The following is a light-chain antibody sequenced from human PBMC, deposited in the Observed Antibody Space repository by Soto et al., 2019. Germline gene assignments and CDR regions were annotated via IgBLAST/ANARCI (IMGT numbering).Light chain of an antibody. CDR1: QSVSSSY. CDR2: GAS. V-gene: IGKV3-20*01. J-gene: IGKJ5*01. CDR3: QQANSFPIS. Sequence: EIVLTQSTGTMALSPGERGTLSGGASQSVSSSYLAWYQQKPGQAPRLLIYGASSRATGIPDRFSGSGSGTEFTITISSLQPEDFATYYCQQANSFPISVGQGTRLEIK.